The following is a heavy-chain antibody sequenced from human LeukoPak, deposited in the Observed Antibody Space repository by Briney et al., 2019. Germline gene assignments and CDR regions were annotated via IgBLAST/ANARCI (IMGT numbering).Heavy chain of an antibody. CDR2: ISSSGSTI. CDR3: ARDRIQLWLNYYYYYMDV. D-gene: IGHD5-18*01. Sequence: PGGSLRLSCAASGFTFSSYSMNWVRQAPGKGLEWVSYISSSGSTIYYADSVKGRFTISRDNAKNSLYLQVNSLRAEDTAVYYCARDRIQLWLNYYYYYMDVWGKGTTVTVSS. J-gene: IGHJ6*03. CDR1: GFTFSSYS. V-gene: IGHV3-48*04.